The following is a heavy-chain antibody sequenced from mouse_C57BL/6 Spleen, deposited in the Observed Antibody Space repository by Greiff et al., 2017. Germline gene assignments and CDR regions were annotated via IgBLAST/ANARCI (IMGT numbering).Heavy chain of an antibody. V-gene: IGHV6-3*01. CDR1: GFTFSNYW. Sequence: EVMLVESGGGLVQPGGSMKLSCVASGFTFSNYWMNWVRQSPEKGLEWVAQIRLKSDNYATHYAESVKGRFTISRDDSKSSVYLQRNNLRAEDTGMYYCTAVGYDCDEAPWYFDVWGTGTTVTVSS. CDR2: IRLKSDNYAT. D-gene: IGHD2-4*01. CDR3: TAVGYDCDEAPWYFDV. J-gene: IGHJ1*03.